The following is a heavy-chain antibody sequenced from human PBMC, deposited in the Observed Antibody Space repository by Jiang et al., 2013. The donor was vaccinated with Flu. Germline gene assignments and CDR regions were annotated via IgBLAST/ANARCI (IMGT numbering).Heavy chain of an antibody. CDR3: AKMGLRRPNHGYFDY. D-gene: IGHD1-14*01. CDR2: ISGSGGST. J-gene: IGHJ4*03. Sequence: VQLLESGGGLVQPGGSLRLSCAASGFTFSSYAMSWVRQAPGKGLEWVSAISGSGGSTYYADSVKGRFTISRDNSKNTLYLQMNSLRAEDTAVYYCAKMGLRRPNHGYFDYWSQGPWSPSP. V-gene: IGHV3-23*01. CDR1: GFTFSSYA.